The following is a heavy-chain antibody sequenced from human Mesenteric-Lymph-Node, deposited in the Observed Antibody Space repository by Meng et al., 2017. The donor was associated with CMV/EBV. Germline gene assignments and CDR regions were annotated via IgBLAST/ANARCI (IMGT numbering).Heavy chain of an antibody. CDR1: DGSISTSHY. CDR2: IYHSAST. V-gene: IGHV4-4*02. J-gene: IGHJ4*02. CDR3: ASFSGTTSSTYYFDY. Sequence: SDGSISTSHYLNWIRPPPAKGLEWIGQIYHSASTNYHPSLKSRVTISVYKSKNQFSLQLRSVTAADTAVYYCASFSGTTSSTYYFDYWGQGTLVTVSS. D-gene: IGHD1-7*01.